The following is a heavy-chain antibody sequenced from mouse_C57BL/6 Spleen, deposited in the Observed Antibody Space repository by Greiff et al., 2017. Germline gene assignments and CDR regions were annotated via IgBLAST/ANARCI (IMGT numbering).Heavy chain of an antibody. CDR2: IHPSDSDT. V-gene: IGHV1-74*01. CDR3: ASSVDYDYPWFAD. D-gene: IGHD2-4*01. J-gene: IGHJ3*01. CDR1: GYTFTSYW. Sequence: VQLQQPGAELVKPGASVKVSCKASGYTFTSYWMHWVKQRPGQGLEWIGRIHPSDSDTNYNQKFKGKATLTVDKSSSTAYMQLSSLTSEDSAVYYCASSVDYDYPWFADWGQGTLVTVSA.